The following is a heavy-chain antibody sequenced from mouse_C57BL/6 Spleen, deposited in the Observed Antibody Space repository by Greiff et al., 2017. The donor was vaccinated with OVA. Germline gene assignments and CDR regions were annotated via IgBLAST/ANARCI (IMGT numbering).Heavy chain of an antibody. CDR2: INPNNGGT. J-gene: IGHJ4*01. CDR3: AREVGPNYAMDY. CDR1: GYTFTDYN. Sequence: EVQLQQSGPELVKPGASVKIPCKASGYTFTDYNMDWVKQSHGKSLEWIGDINPNNGGTIYNQKFKGKATLTVDKSSSTAYMELRSLASEDTAVYYCAREVGPNYAMDYWGQGTSVTVSS. V-gene: IGHV1-18*01. D-gene: IGHD1-3*01.